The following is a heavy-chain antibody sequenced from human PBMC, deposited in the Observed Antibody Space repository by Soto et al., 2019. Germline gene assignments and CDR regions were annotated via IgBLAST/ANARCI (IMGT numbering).Heavy chain of an antibody. V-gene: IGHV1-18*01. D-gene: IGHD6-19*01. Sequence: WPRQAPGQGLEWMGWISAYNGNTNYAQKLQGRVTMTTDTSTSTAYMELRSLRSDDTAVYYCASRSVGSGWPRDWGQGTLVTVSS. CDR3: ASRSVGSGWPRD. J-gene: IGHJ4*02. CDR2: ISAYNGNT.